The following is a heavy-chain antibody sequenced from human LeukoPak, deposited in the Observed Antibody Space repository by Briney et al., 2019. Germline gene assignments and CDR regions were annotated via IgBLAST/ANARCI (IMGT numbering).Heavy chain of an antibody. CDR1: GGSFSGYY. V-gene: IGHV4-34*01. CDR3: AREGLRYFDWLLPAHDAFDI. Sequence: PSETLSLTCAVYGGSFSGYYWSWIRQPPGKGLEWIGEINHSGSTNYNPSLKSRVTISVDTSKNQFSLKLSSVTAADTAVYYCAREGLRYFDWLLPAHDAFDIWGQGTMVTVSS. CDR2: INHSGST. J-gene: IGHJ3*02. D-gene: IGHD3-9*01.